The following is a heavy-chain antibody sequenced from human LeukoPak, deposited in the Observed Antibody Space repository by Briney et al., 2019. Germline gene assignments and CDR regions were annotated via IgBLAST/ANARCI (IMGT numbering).Heavy chain of an antibody. D-gene: IGHD6-13*01. CDR3: AYSSSWFDDAFDI. CDR1: GYTFTSYD. CDR2: MNPNSGNT. J-gene: IGHJ3*02. Sequence: ASVKVSCKVSGYTFTSYDINWVRQAAGQGLEWMGWMNPNSGNTGYAQKFQGRVTITRNTSISTAYMELSSLRSEDTAVYYCAYSSSWFDDAFDIWGQGTMVTVSS. V-gene: IGHV1-8*01.